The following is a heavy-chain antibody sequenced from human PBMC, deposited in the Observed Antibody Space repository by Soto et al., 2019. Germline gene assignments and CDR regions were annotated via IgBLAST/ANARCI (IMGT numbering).Heavy chain of an antibody. CDR3: ARTEMATITPFDY. J-gene: IGHJ4*02. V-gene: IGHV1-69*13. D-gene: IGHD5-12*01. CDR1: GGTFSSYA. Sequence: ASVKVSCKASGGTFSSYAISWVRQAPGQGLEWMGGIIPIFGTANYAQKFQGRVTITADESTSTAYMELGSLRSEDTAVYYCARTEMATITPFDYWGQGTLVTVSS. CDR2: IIPIFGTA.